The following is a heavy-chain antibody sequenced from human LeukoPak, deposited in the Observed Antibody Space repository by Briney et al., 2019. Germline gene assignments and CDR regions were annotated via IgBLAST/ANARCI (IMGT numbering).Heavy chain of an antibody. D-gene: IGHD2-2*01. CDR1: GYTLTGYY. V-gene: IGHV1-2*04. CDR3: ARAGHIVVESDGAFDI. CDR2: INPNSGGT. J-gene: IGHJ3*02. Sequence: ASVKVSCKASGYTLTGYYMHWVRQAPGQGLEWMGWINPNSGGTNYAQKFQGWVTMTRDTSISTAYMELSRLRSDDTAVYYCARAGHIVVESDGAFDIWGQGTMVTVSS.